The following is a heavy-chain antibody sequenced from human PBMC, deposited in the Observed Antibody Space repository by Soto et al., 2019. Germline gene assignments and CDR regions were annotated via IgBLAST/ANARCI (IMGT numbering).Heavy chain of an antibody. V-gene: IGHV3-23*01. CDR3: ARGGSTYDYFGMDV. J-gene: IGHJ6*02. CDR1: GCTFSSYA. D-gene: IGHD6-13*01. CDR2: ISGSGGST. Sequence: GESLTLSCTASGCTFSSYAMSWVRQAPGKGLEWVSAISGSGGSTYYAASVKGRFTISRDNSKNTLYLQMNSVGAEDTAVYYCARGGSTYDYFGMDVWGQGTTVTVSS.